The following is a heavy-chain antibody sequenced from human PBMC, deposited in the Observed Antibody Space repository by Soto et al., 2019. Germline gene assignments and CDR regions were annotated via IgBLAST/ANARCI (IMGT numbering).Heavy chain of an antibody. CDR1: GFAFSSYG. CDR2: IWYDGSNE. CDR3: ARDGTEAGIFLEY. Sequence: QVQLVESGGGVVQPGKSLRLSCEASGFAFSSYGMHWVRQAPGKGLEWVAVIWYDGSNEHYADSVKGRFTISRDNSKNTLYLQMNSLRPEDTAVYYCARDGTEAGIFLEYWCQGTLVTVSS. J-gene: IGHJ4*02. D-gene: IGHD6-13*01. V-gene: IGHV3-33*01.